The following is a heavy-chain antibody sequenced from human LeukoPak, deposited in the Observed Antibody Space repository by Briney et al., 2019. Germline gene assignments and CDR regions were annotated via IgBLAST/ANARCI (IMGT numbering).Heavy chain of an antibody. CDR1: GGSFSGYY. CDR3: ARHSGCSSTSCYRGGWFDP. J-gene: IGHJ5*02. D-gene: IGHD2-2*01. Sequence: PSETLSLTCAVYGGSFSGYYWSWIRQPPGKGLEWIGEINHSGSTYYNPSLKSRVTISVDMSKNQFSLKLSSVTAADTAVYYCARHSGCSSTSCYRGGWFDPWGQGTLVTVSS. CDR2: INHSGST. V-gene: IGHV4-34*01.